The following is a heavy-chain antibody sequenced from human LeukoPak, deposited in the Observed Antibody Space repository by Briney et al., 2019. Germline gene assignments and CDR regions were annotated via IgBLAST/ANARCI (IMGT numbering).Heavy chain of an antibody. V-gene: IGHV4-34*01. Sequence: SETLSLTCAVYGGSFSGYYWSWIRQPPGKGLEWIGEINHSGSTNNNPSLKSRVTISVDTSKNQFSLKLSSVTAADTAVYYCAKRNDYWGQGTLVTVSS. J-gene: IGHJ4*02. CDR3: AKRNDY. CDR2: INHSGST. CDR1: GGSFSGYY.